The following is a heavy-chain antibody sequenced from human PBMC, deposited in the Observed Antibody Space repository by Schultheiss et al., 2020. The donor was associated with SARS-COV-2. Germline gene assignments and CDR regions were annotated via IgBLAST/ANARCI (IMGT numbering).Heavy chain of an antibody. CDR2: IHYSGST. CDR3: ARGYCSSTSCRPRVYYYYGMDV. CDR1: GGSISSSSYY. V-gene: IGHV4-39*07. J-gene: IGHJ6*02. D-gene: IGHD2-2*01. Sequence: SETLSLTCTVSGGSISSSSYYWSWIRQPPGKGLEWIGEIHYSGSTNYNPSLKSRVTISVDTSKNQFSLKLSSVTAADTAVYYCARGYCSSTSCRPRVYYYYGMDVWGQGTTVTVSS.